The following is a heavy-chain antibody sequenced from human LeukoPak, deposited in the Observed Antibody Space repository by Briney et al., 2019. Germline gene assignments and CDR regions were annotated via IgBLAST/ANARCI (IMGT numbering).Heavy chain of an antibody. CDR2: IFTGGTT. Sequence: TGGSLRLSCAASGFTFSSYAMSWVRQVPGKGLELVSVIFTGGTTYYADSVRDRFTISRDNSKNTLFLQMNSLRAEDTAMYYCARGYSSSWYDWGQGTLVTVSS. V-gene: IGHV3-53*01. CDR1: GFTFSSYA. D-gene: IGHD6-13*01. J-gene: IGHJ4*02. CDR3: ARGYSSSWYD.